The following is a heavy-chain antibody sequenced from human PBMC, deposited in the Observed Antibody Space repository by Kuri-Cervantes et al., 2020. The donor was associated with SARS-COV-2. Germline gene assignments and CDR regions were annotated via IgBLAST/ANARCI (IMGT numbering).Heavy chain of an antibody. D-gene: IGHD5-18*01. CDR2: INPNSGGT. J-gene: IGHJ4*02. CDR3: ARGLDTAMAYYFDY. V-gene: IGHV1-2*04. Sequence: ASVKVSCKAPGYTFTGYYMHWVRQAPGQGLEWMGWINPNSGGTNYAQKFQGWVTMTRDTSISTAYMELSRLRSDDTAAYYCARGLDTAMAYYFDYWGQGTLVTVSS. CDR1: GYTFTGYY.